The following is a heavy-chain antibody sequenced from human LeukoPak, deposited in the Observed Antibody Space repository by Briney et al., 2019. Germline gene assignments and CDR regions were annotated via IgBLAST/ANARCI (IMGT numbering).Heavy chain of an antibody. CDR1: GYTFTDYY. V-gene: IGHV1-2*02. D-gene: IGHD6-13*01. Sequence: ASVKVSCKASGYTFTDYYMHWVRQAPGQGLEWMGWINPNSGGTNYAQKFQGRVTMTRDTSISTAYMELSRLRSDDTAVYYCARDGYSSSWYDAFDIWGQGTMVTVSS. CDR2: INPNSGGT. CDR3: ARDGYSSSWYDAFDI. J-gene: IGHJ3*02.